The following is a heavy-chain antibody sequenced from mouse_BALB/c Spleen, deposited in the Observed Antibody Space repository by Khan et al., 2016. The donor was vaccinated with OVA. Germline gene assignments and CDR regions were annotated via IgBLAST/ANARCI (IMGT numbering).Heavy chain of an antibody. CDR1: GYSITSGYA. D-gene: IGHD1-1*01. J-gene: IGHJ2*01. Sequence: EVQLQESGPGLVKPSQSLSLTCTVTGYSITSGYAWNWIRQFPGNKLEWMGYISYSGVTSYTPSPKSRISITRDTSTNQFFLQLNSVTTEDTATYYCARGNYYGYYFDYWGQGTTLTVSS. CDR2: ISYSGVT. V-gene: IGHV3-2*02. CDR3: ARGNYYGYYFDY.